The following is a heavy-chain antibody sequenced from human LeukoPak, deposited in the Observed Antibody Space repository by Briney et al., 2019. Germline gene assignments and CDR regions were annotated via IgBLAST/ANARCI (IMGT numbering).Heavy chain of an antibody. CDR3: ARLSDFLRGFWSGYPTFDP. Sequence: SETLSLTCTVSGGSISSSSYYWGWIRQPPGKGLEWIGSIYYSGSTYYNPSLKSRVTISVDTSKNQFSLKLSSVTAADTAVYYCARLSDFLRGFWSGYPTFDPWGQGTLVTVSS. CDR1: GGSISSSSYY. J-gene: IGHJ5*02. CDR2: IYYSGST. D-gene: IGHD3-3*01. V-gene: IGHV4-39*01.